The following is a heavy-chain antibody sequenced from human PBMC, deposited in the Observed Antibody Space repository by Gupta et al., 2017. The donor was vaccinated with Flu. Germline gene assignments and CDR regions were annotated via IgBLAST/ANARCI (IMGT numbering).Heavy chain of an antibody. D-gene: IGHD3-3*01. CDR1: GFTFSSYA. V-gene: IGHV3-23*01. J-gene: IGHJ4*02. CDR2: ISGSGGST. Sequence: EVQLLESGGGLVQPGGSLRLSCAASGFTFSSYAMSWVRQAPGKGLEWVSAISGSGGSTYYADSVKGRFTISRDNSKNTLYLQMNSLRAEDTAVYYCATTERAFWSGYHYFDYWGQGTLVTVSS. CDR3: ATTERAFWSGYHYFDY.